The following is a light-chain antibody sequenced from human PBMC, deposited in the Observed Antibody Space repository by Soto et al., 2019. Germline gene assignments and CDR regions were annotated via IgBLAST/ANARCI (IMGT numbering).Light chain of an antibody. CDR2: GNS. CDR3: QSYDSSLSGYVV. CDR1: SSNIGAGYD. V-gene: IGLV1-40*01. Sequence: QSVLTQPPSVSGAPGQRVTISCTGSSSNIGAGYDVHWYQQLPGTAPKLLIYGNSNRPSGVPDRFSGSKSGTSASLSITGLQVEDEAGYYCQSYDSSLSGYVVFGGGTQLTVL. J-gene: IGLJ2*01.